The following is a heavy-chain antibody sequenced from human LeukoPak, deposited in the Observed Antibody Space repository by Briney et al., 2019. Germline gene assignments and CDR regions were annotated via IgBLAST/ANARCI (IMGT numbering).Heavy chain of an antibody. V-gene: IGHV4-39*07. Sequence: PSETLSLTCTVSGGSIYSSSYYWGWIRQPPGKGLEWIGSIYCSGSTDYNSSLKNRVTISVDTSKNQFSLKLSSVTAADTAVYYCARSEGYGSGSYYRHLFNYWGQGALVTVSS. CDR1: GGSIYSSSYY. D-gene: IGHD3-10*01. J-gene: IGHJ4*02. CDR2: IYCSGST. CDR3: ARSEGYGSGSYYRHLFNY.